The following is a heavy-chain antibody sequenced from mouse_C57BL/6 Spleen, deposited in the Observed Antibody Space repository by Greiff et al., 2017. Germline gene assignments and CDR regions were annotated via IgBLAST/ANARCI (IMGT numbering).Heavy chain of an antibody. V-gene: IGHV1-72*01. Sequence: QVHVKQPGAELVKPGASVKLSCKASGYTFTSYWMHWVKQRPGRGLEWIGRIDPNSGGTKYNEKFKSKATLTVDKPSSTAYMQLSSLTSEDSAVYYCARGDYGGAMDYWGQGTSVTVSS. CDR2: IDPNSGGT. CDR3: ARGDYGGAMDY. CDR1: GYTFTSYW. J-gene: IGHJ4*01. D-gene: IGHD2-4*01.